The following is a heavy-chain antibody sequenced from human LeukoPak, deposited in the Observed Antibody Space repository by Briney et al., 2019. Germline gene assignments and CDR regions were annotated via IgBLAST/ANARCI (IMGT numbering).Heavy chain of an antibody. CDR1: GFTFSSYS. D-gene: IGHD3-3*01. J-gene: IGHJ6*02. CDR2: ISSSSSYI. CDR3: ASNPDAYYDFWSGSGYYGMDV. V-gene: IGHV3-21*01. Sequence: GGSLRLSCAASGFTFSSYSMTWVRQAPGKGLEWVSSISSSSSYIYYADSVKGRFTISRDNAKNSLYLQMNSLRAEDTAVYYCASNPDAYYDFWSGSGYYGMDVWGQGTTVTVS.